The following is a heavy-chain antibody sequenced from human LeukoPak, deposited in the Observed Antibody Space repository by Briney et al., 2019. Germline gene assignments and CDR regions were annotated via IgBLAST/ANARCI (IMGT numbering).Heavy chain of an antibody. CDR2: ISSGSTTI. V-gene: IGHV3-48*01. D-gene: IGHD6-19*01. Sequence: PGGSLRLSCATSGFTLSSYSMNWVRQAPGKGPEWVSYISSGSTTIYYADSVKGRFTISRDNAKNSLYLQMNSLRAEDTAVYYCARDVEQWLVRVYYFDYWGQGTLVTVSS. CDR1: GFTLSSYS. CDR3: ARDVEQWLVRVYYFDY. J-gene: IGHJ4*02.